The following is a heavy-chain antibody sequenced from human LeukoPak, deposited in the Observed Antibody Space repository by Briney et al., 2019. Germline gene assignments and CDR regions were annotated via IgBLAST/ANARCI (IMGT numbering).Heavy chain of an antibody. CDR3: AKDSSYDGSADLYY. V-gene: IGHV3-23*01. D-gene: IGHD3-10*01. Sequence: GSLRLSCAASGFTFSSYAMSWVRQAPGKGLEWVSAISGSGGSTYYADSVKGRFTISRDNSKNTLYLQMNSLRAEDTAVYYCAKDSSYDGSADLYYWGPGTLVTVSS. CDR2: ISGSGGST. CDR1: GFTFSSYA. J-gene: IGHJ4*02.